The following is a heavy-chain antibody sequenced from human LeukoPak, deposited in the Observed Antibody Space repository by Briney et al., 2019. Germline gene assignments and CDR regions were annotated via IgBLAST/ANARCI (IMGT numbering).Heavy chain of an antibody. V-gene: IGHV4-34*01. CDR1: GGSFSGYY. CDR2: INHSGST. CDR3: ASRRVYVMNGFDP. J-gene: IGHJ5*02. D-gene: IGHD2-8*01. Sequence: SETPSLTCAVYGGSFSGYYWSWIRQPPGKGLEWIGEINHSGSTNYNPSLKSRVTISVDTSKNQFSLKLSSVTAADTAVYYCASRRVYVMNGFDPWGQGTLVSVPS.